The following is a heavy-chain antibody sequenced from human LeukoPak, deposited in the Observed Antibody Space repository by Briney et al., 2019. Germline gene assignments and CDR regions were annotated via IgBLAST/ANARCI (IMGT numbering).Heavy chain of an antibody. CDR2: ISAYNGNT. Sequence: ASVKVSCKASGYTFPSYGISWVRQAPGQGLEWMGWISAYNGNTNYAQKLQGRVTMTTDTSTSTAYMELRSLRSDDTAVYYCARIGYCSGGSCYVGYYYYGMDVWGQGTTVTVSS. CDR3: ARIGYCSGGSCYVGYYYYGMDV. J-gene: IGHJ6*02. CDR1: GYTFPSYG. V-gene: IGHV1-18*01. D-gene: IGHD2-15*01.